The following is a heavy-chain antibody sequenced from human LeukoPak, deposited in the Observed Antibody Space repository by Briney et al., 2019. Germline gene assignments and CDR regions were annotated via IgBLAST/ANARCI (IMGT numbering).Heavy chain of an antibody. CDR2: IYYSGST. Sequence: PSETLSLTCTVSGGSISSGGYYWSWIRQHPGKGLEWIGYIYYSGSTYYNPSLKSRVTISVDTSKNQFSLKLSSVTAADTAVYYCASSVEQWLVNYWGQGTLVTVSS. CDR1: GGSISSGGYY. J-gene: IGHJ4*02. CDR3: ASSVEQWLVNY. D-gene: IGHD6-19*01. V-gene: IGHV4-31*03.